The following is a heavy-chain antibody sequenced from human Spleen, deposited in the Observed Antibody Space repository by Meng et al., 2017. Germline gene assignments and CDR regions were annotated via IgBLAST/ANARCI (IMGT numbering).Heavy chain of an antibody. J-gene: IGHJ4*02. Sequence: HVQQVQAGSELKKPGASGKVFCKASGYTFTSYPVNWVRHAPGQGLEWMGWINTNTGNPTYAQGFTGRFVLSLDTSVSTAYLQISSLKAEDTAVYYCARDPSRVFDYWCQGTLVTVSS. CDR3: ARDPSRVFDY. CDR2: INTNTGNP. CDR1: GYTFTSYP. V-gene: IGHV7-4-1*02.